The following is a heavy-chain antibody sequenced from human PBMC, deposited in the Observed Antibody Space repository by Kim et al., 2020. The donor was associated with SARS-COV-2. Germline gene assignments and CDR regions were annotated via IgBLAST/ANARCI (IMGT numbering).Heavy chain of an antibody. Sequence: SETLSLTCTVSGGSISSSSYYWSWMRPPPGQELVWIGNIYYSGCSYSNLSSKISITIAADTTKNQFTLKLMSVTAADTAFCYCAGHEAAAGTSAFAFGI. V-gene: IGHV4-39*01. CDR1: GGSISSSSYY. D-gene: IGHD6-13*01. CDR3: AGHEAAAGTSAFAFGI. CDR2: IYYSGCS. J-gene: IGHJ3*02.